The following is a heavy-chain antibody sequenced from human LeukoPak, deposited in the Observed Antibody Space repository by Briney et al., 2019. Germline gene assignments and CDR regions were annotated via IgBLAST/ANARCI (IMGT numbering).Heavy chain of an antibody. J-gene: IGHJ4*02. V-gene: IGHV3-23*01. D-gene: IGHD3-10*01. Sequence: PGGSLRLSCAASGFIFSDYAMSWVRQAPGKGLEWVSAISGSGGSTYYADSVKGRFTISRDNSKNTLYLQMNSLRAEDTAVYYCAKWGESNFDYWGQGTLVTVSS. CDR3: AKWGESNFDY. CDR1: GFIFSDYA. CDR2: ISGSGGST.